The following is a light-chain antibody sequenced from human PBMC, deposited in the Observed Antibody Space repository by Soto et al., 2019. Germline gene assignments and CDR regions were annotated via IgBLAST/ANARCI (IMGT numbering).Light chain of an antibody. V-gene: IGKV3-15*01. CDR3: QQARRFPIT. Sequence: EIVLTQSPATLSVSAGGTVTLSCRASQSIRTNVAWYQQIPGQAPRLLVYGASTRATGVPARFSGSGSGIEFTLTISSLQSEDFAVYYCQQARRFPITFGQGTRLEIK. CDR1: QSIRTN. CDR2: GAS. J-gene: IGKJ5*01.